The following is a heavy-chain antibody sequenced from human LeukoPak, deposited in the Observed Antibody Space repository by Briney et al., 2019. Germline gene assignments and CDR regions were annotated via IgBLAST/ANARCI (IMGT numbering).Heavy chain of an antibody. CDR2: INPSGGST. D-gene: IGHD1-26*01. CDR3: ARECNGGREDHYYYMDV. V-gene: IGHV1-46*01. J-gene: IGHJ6*03. Sequence: ASVKVFCKASGYTFTSYYMHWVRQAPGQGLEWMRIINPSGGSTSYAQKFQGRVTMTRDMSTSTVYMELSSLRSEDTAVYYCARECNGGREDHYYYMDVWGKGTTVTVSS. CDR1: GYTFTSYY.